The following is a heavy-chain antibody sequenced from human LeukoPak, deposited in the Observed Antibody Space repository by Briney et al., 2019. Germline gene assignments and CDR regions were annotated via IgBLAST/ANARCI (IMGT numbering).Heavy chain of an antibody. CDR3: ARDGYFDL. J-gene: IGHJ2*01. CDR2: ISAHSGNT. CDR1: GYTFTTHG. V-gene: IGHV1-18*01. Sequence: PVASVKVSCKASGYTFTTHGIAWVRQAPGQGLEWMGWISAHSGNTNYAQSLQGRVTMTTDTSTNTAYMELRSLRSDDTAVYYCARDGYFDLWGRGTLVTVSS.